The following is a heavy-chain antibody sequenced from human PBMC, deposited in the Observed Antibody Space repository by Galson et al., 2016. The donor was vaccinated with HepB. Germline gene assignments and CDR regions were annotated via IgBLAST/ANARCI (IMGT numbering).Heavy chain of an antibody. V-gene: IGHV5-51*01. D-gene: IGHD3-10*01. J-gene: IGHJ4*02. CDR1: GYSFTTHW. CDR3: ARSLGSGDYYIFDS. CDR2: IYPGDSDT. Sequence: QSGAEVKKAGESLKISCKGSGYSFTTHWIGWVRQMPGKGLGWMGIIYPGDSDTRYRPSFQGQVTISVDKSISTVYLQWSSLKASDTAIYYCARSLGSGDYYIFDSWGQGTLVTVSS.